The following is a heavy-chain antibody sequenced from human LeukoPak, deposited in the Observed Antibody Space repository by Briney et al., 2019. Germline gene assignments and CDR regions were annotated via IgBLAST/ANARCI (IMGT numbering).Heavy chain of an antibody. CDR3: ARGGYSYGYWGAAAGNSDYYYYYYMDV. J-gene: IGHJ6*03. D-gene: IGHD5-18*01. CDR1: GFTFSSYS. CDR2: ISSSSSYI. V-gene: IGHV3-21*01. Sequence: GGSLRLSCAASGFTFSSYSMNWVRQAPGKGLEWVSSISSSSSYIYYADSVKGRFTISRDNAKNSLYLQMNSLRAEDTAVYYCARGGYSYGYWGAAAGNSDYYYYYYMDVWGKGTTVTVSS.